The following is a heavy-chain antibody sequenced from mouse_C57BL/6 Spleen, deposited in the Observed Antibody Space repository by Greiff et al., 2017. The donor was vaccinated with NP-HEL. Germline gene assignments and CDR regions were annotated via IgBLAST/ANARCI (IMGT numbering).Heavy chain of an antibody. Sequence: VQLQQSGAELVMPGASVKLSCKASGYTFTSYWMHWVKQRPGQGLEWIGEIDPSDSYTNYNQKFKGKSTLTVDKSSSTAYMQLSSLTSEDSAVYYCAKSYYGSRDWYFDVWGTGTTVTVSS. CDR2: IDPSDSYT. D-gene: IGHD1-1*01. V-gene: IGHV1-69*01. CDR1: GYTFTSYW. CDR3: AKSYYGSRDWYFDV. J-gene: IGHJ1*03.